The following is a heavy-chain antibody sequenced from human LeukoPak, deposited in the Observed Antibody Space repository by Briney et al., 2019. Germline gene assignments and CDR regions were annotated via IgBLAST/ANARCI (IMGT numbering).Heavy chain of an antibody. CDR3: ARESLVSVAFDI. Sequence: SQTLSLTCTVSGGSISSGGYYWSWIRQDLGKGLEWIGYIYYSGCTYYNPSLKSRLSISVDTSKNQFSLNLSSVTAADTAVYYCARESLVSVAFDIWGQGTMVTVSS. V-gene: IGHV4-31*03. J-gene: IGHJ3*02. CDR2: IYYSGCT. CDR1: GGSISSGGYY.